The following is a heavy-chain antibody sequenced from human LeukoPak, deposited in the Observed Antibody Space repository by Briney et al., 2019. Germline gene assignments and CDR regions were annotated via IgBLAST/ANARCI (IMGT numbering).Heavy chain of an antibody. J-gene: IGHJ2*01. Sequence: SETLSLTCNVSGGSISSSSYYWGWVRQPPGKGLEGIGSFFYRGSTYYNPSLKSRVTISVDTSKNQFSLNLSSVAAADTAVYFCARHLGSDYWNFGLWGRGTLVTVSS. V-gene: IGHV4-39*01. CDR1: GGSISSSSYY. CDR3: ARHLGSDYWNFGL. D-gene: IGHD2-21*01. CDR2: FFYRGST.